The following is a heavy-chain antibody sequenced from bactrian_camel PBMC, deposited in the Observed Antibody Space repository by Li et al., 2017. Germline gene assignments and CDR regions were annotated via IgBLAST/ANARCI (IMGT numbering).Heavy chain of an antibody. CDR1: GFTFSSYS. V-gene: IGHV3S35*01. Sequence: VQLVESGGGLVQPGGSLRLTCVASGFTFSSYSMAWVRQVPGKGLECVSCVSTGGDSTWYADSVKGRFTVSRDNAKNMVYLQLNSLETEDTAMYYCTVRPNSAEDNYWGQGTQVTVS. CDR3: TVRPNSAEDNY. CDR2: VSTGGDST. J-gene: IGHJ4*01.